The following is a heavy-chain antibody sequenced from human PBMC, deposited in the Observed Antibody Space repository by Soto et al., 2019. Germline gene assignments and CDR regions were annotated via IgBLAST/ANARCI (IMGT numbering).Heavy chain of an antibody. CDR1: GFTFSSYW. CDR2: INSDGSST. V-gene: IGHV3-74*01. J-gene: IGHJ5*02. D-gene: IGHD3-22*01. CDR3: ARPDYYDSSGQEGFDP. Sequence: GGSLRLSCAASGFTFSSYWMHWGRQAPGKGLVWVSRINSDGSSTSYADSVKGRFTISRDNAKNTLYLQMNSLRAEDTAVYYCARPDYYDSSGQEGFDPWGQGTLVTVSS.